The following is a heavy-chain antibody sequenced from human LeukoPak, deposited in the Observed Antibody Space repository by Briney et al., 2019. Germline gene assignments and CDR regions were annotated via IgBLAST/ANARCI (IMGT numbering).Heavy chain of an antibody. V-gene: IGHV1-69*04. CDR1: GGTFSSYA. D-gene: IGHD6-19*01. CDR3: ARVGSGWYYAH. CDR2: IIPILGIA. J-gene: IGHJ4*02. Sequence: SVKVSCKASGGTFSSYAISWVRQAPGQGLEWMGRIIPILGIANYAQKFQGRVTITADKSTSTAYMELSSLRSEDTAVCYCARVGSGWYYAHWGQGTLVTVSS.